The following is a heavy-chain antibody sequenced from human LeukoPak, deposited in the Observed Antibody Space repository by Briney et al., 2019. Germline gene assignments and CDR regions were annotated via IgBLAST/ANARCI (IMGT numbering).Heavy chain of an antibody. Sequence: SETLSLTCTVSGGSISSHYWTWIRQSPGKGLEWIGYIHDSGFTNYNPSLKSRVTISIDTSNNQFSLRLRFVTAADTAVYFCARSRDGYNFDYWGQGTLVTVSS. CDR2: IHDSGFT. J-gene: IGHJ4*02. CDR1: GGSISSHY. V-gene: IGHV4-59*11. CDR3: ARSRDGYNFDY. D-gene: IGHD5-24*01.